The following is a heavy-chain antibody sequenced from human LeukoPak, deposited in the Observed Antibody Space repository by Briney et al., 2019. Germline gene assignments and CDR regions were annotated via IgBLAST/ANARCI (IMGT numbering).Heavy chain of an antibody. Sequence: SETLSLTCAVYGGSFSGYYWSWIRQPPGKGLEWIGYIYYSGSTNYNPSLKSRVTISVDTSKNQFSLKLSSVIAADTAVYYCARAEDSSGYYYIPEYFQHWGQGTLVTVSS. J-gene: IGHJ1*01. CDR1: GGSFSGYY. CDR2: IYYSGST. CDR3: ARAEDSSGYYYIPEYFQH. D-gene: IGHD3-22*01. V-gene: IGHV4-59*01.